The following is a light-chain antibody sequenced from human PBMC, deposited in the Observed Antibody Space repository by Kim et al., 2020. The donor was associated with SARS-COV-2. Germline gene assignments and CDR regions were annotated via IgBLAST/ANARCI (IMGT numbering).Light chain of an antibody. V-gene: IGKV3-15*01. J-gene: IGKJ2*01. CDR1: QSVSSN. CDR3: QQYTNWPPEYT. CDR2: HAS. Sequence: EIVMTQSPATLSVSPGERVTLSCRASQSVSSNLAWYQQKPGQAPRLLIHHASTRATGIPARFSGSGSGTEFTLSISSLQSEDFAVYYCQQYTNWPPEYTFGQGTKLEI.